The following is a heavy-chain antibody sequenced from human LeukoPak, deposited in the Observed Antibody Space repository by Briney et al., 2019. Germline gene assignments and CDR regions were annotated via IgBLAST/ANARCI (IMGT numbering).Heavy chain of an antibody. J-gene: IGHJ4*02. V-gene: IGHV3-30*04. CDR3: ARSEYSGYSPLDY. CDR1: GFTFISYA. Sequence: GGSLRLSCVASGFTFISYAMHWVRQAPGKGLEWVAVISYDGSNKYYADSVKGRFTISRDNSQNTLYLQMNSLRAEDTAVYYCARSEYSGYSPLDYWGQGTLVTVSS. D-gene: IGHD5-12*01. CDR2: ISYDGSNK.